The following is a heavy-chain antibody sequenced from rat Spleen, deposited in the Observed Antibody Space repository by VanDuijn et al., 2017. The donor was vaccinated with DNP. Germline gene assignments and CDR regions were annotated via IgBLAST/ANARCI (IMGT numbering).Heavy chain of an antibody. Sequence: EVQLQESGPGLVKPSQSLSLTCSVTGYSITSNYWAWIRKFPGNKMEWMGYISYSGSTGYNPSLKSRISITRDTSKNQFFLQVNSVTTEDSATYYCARSWGDDGYPPFAYWGQGTLVTVSS. J-gene: IGHJ3*01. D-gene: IGHD1-12*03. CDR3: ARSWGDDGYPPFAY. V-gene: IGHV3-1*01. CDR2: ISYSGST. CDR1: GYSITSNY.